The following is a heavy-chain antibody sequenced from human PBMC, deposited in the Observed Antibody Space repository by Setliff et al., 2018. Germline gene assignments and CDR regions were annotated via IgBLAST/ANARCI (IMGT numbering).Heavy chain of an antibody. J-gene: IGHJ4*02. Sequence: SETLSLTCTVSGGSISSHYWSWIRQPAGKGLEWIGHIYTSGSTNYNPSLKSRVTISVDTSKNQLSLKLSSVTAADTAVYYCARGGYYGSGSYKHWGQGTLVTVSS. V-gene: IGHV4-4*07. CDR1: GGSISSHY. D-gene: IGHD3-10*01. CDR2: IYTSGST. CDR3: ARGGYYGSGSYKH.